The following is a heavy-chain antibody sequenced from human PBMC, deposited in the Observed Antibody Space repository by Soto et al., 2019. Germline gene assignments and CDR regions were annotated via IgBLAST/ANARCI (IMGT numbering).Heavy chain of an antibody. CDR2: INPNSGGT. V-gene: IGHV1-2*04. D-gene: IGHD6-13*01. CDR1: GYTFTGYY. J-gene: IGHJ3*02. CDR3: ARATKQQLVVGDAFDI. Sequence: EASVKVSCKSSGYTFTGYYIHWVRQAPGQGLEWMGWINPNSGGTNYAQKFQGWVTMTRDTSISTAYMELSRLRSDDTAVYYCARATKQQLVVGDAFDIWGQGTMVTVS.